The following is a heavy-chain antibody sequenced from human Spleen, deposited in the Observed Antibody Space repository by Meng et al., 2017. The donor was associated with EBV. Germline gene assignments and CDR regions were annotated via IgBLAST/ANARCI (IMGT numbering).Heavy chain of an antibody. V-gene: IGHV3-21*01. CDR1: GFTFSSYS. D-gene: IGHD3-3*01. J-gene: IGHJ3*02. CDR3: ARDPGDFWSGGDAFDI. Sequence: EVQLVASGGGLVKPGGSLRLSCSVSGFTFSSYSMNWVRQAPGKGLEWVSSISSSSSYIYYADSVKGRFTISRDNAKNSLYLQMNSLRAEDTAVYYCARDPGDFWSGGDAFDIWGQGTLVTVSS. CDR2: ISSSSSYI.